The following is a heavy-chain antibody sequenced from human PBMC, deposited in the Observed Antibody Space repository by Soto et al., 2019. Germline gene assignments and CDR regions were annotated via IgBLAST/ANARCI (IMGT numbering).Heavy chain of an antibody. CDR3: ARTGTGDAFDI. V-gene: IGHV4-59*08. D-gene: IGHD1-1*01. Sequence: PSETLSLTCTVSGGSISSYYWSWIRQPPGKGLEWIGYIYYSGSTNYNPSLKSRVTISVDTSKNQFSLKLSSVTAADTAVYYCARTGTGDAFDIRGQGTMVTVSS. J-gene: IGHJ3*02. CDR1: GGSISSYY. CDR2: IYYSGST.